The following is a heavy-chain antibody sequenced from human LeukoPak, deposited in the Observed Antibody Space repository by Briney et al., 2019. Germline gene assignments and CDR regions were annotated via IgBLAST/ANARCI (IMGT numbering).Heavy chain of an antibody. D-gene: IGHD6-13*01. CDR3: ARPAAGTGDAFDI. CDR1: GFTFSSYA. J-gene: IGHJ3*02. V-gene: IGHV3-23*01. Sequence: GGSLRLSCAASGFTFSSYAMSWVRQAPGKGLEWVSAISGSGGNTYYADSVKGRFTISRDNSKNTLFLQMNSLRAEDTAVYYCARPAAGTGDAFDIWGQGTMVTVSS. CDR2: ISGSGGNT.